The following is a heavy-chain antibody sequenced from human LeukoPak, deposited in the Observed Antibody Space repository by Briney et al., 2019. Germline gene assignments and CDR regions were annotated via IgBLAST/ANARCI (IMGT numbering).Heavy chain of an antibody. CDR1: GFTFSSYA. CDR3: AKFPTPYDYVWGSYPS. Sequence: GGSLRLSCAASGFTFSSYAMSWVRQAPGKGLEWVSAISGSGGSTYYADSVKGRFTISRDNSKNTLYLQMNSLRAEDTAVYYCAKFPTPYDYVWGSYPSWGQGTLVTVSS. V-gene: IGHV3-23*01. D-gene: IGHD3-16*01. J-gene: IGHJ5*02. CDR2: ISGSGGST.